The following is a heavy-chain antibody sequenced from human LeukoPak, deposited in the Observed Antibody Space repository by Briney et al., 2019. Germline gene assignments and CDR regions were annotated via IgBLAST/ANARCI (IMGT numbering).Heavy chain of an antibody. J-gene: IGHJ4*02. D-gene: IGHD6-13*01. Sequence: ASVKVSCKAPGYTFTSYAMHWVRQAPGQRLEWMGWINAGNGNTKYSQKFQGRVTITRDTSASTAYMELSSLRSEDTAVYYCARGRIAAAGMYYWGQGTLVTVSS. CDR2: INAGNGNT. V-gene: IGHV1-3*01. CDR3: ARGRIAAAGMYY. CDR1: GYTFTSYA.